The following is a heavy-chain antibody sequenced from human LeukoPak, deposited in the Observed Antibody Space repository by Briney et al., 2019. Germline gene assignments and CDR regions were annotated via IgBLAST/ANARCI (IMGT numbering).Heavy chain of an antibody. V-gene: IGHV3-33*08. CDR2: IWSDGTNQ. D-gene: IGHD4-11*01. Sequence: GGSLRLSCVASGFTYKSHAMSWVRQAPGKGLRWVAVIWSDGTNQYYADSVKGRFTISRDNFNNMVYLQMNSLRVDDTGVYYCARDAQRGFDYSNSLEYWGQGALVTVSS. J-gene: IGHJ4*02. CDR1: GFTYKSHA. CDR3: ARDAQRGFDYSNSLEY.